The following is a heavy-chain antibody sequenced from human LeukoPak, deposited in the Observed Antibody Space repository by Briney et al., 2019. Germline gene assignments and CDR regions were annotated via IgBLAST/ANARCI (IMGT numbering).Heavy chain of an antibody. V-gene: IGHV4-59*12. Sequence: SETLSLTCTVSGGSISSYYWSWIRQPPGKGLEWIGHISHSGSTYYNPSLKSRVTISVDRSKNQFSLRLSSVTAADTAVYYCARRGSGTSLYAFDIWGQGTMVTVSS. CDR3: ARRGSGTSLYAFDI. CDR1: GGSISSYY. J-gene: IGHJ3*02. D-gene: IGHD2-2*01. CDR2: ISHSGST.